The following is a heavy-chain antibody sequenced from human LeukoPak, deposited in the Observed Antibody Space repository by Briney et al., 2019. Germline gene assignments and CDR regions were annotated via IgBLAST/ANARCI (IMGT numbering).Heavy chain of an antibody. Sequence: GGSLRLSCAASGFTFSSYAMSWVRQAPGKGLEWVSAISGSGGSTYYADSVKGRFTISRDNSKNTLYLQMNSLRAEDTAVYYCEKDFSGSYYEGVFDYWGQGTLVTVSS. CDR3: EKDFSGSYYEGVFDY. CDR1: GFTFSSYA. CDR2: ISGSGGST. D-gene: IGHD1-26*01. J-gene: IGHJ4*02. V-gene: IGHV3-23*01.